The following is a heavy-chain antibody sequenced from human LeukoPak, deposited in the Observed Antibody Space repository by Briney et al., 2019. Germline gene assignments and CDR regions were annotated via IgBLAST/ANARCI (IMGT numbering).Heavy chain of an antibody. D-gene: IGHD3-3*01. CDR1: GGSISSGGYY. V-gene: IGHV4-31*03. CDR2: IYYSGST. CDR3: ARDRVLRFLEWLSPDGGAFDI. J-gene: IGHJ3*02. Sequence: PSETLSLTCTVSGGSISSGGYYWSWIRQHPGKGLEWIGYIYYSGSTYYNPSLKSRVTISVDTSKNQFSLKLSSVTAADTAVYYCARDRVLRFLEWLSPDGGAFDIWGQGTMVTVPS.